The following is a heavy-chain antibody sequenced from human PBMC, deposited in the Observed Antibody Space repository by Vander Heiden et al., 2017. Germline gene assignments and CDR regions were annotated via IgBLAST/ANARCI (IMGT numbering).Heavy chain of an antibody. J-gene: IGHJ5*02. CDR2: IFSNDEK. D-gene: IGHD3-10*01. V-gene: IGHV2-26*01. CDR1: GFSLSNARMG. Sequence: QVTFKESGPVLVKPPETLTLTSTVSGFSLSNARMGVSWIRQPPGKTLEWLAHIFSNDEKSYSTSLKSRLTISKDTSKSQVVLTMTNMDPVDTATYYCARTVLPFMDRNWFDPWGQGTLVTVSS. CDR3: ARTVLPFMDRNWFDP.